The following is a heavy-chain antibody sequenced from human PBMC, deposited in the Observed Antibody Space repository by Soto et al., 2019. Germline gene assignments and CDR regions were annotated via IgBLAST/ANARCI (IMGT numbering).Heavy chain of an antibody. CDR1: GYTFTSYA. V-gene: IGHV1-3*01. CDR3: ARDEDY. J-gene: IGHJ4*02. CDR2: INAGNGKT. Sequence: QVQLVQSVAEVKKPGASVKVSCTASGYTFTSYAMHWVRQAPGQRHEWMGWINAGNGKTKYSQKFQGRVTITRDTSASTAYIELSSLTSEDTAVYYCARDEDYWGQGTLVTVSS.